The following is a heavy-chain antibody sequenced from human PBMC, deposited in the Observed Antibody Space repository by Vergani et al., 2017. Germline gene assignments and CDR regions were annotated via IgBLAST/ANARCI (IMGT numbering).Heavy chain of an antibody. J-gene: IGHJ5*02. Sequence: EVQLVESGGGLVKPGGSLRLSCAASGFTFSNAWMSWVRQAPGKGLEWVGRIKSKTDGGTKDYAAPVKGRFTISRDDSKNTLYLQMNSLKTEDTAVYYCTTEELGSPYYDFWSGYYTWGQGTLVTVSS. CDR2: IKSKTDGGTK. CDR3: TTEELGSPYYDFWSGYYT. D-gene: IGHD3-3*01. CDR1: GFTFSNAW. V-gene: IGHV3-15*01.